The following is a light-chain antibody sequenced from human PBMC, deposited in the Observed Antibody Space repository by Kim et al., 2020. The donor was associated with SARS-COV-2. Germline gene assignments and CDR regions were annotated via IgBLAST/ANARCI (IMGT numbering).Light chain of an antibody. J-gene: IGLJ2*01. Sequence: PGGTVTLTCESSTGAVTSGHFPDWFQQKPGQAPRTLIYDTGNRHSWTPARFSGSLLGGKAALTLSAAQAEDEADYYCLLSYSDSRVFGGGTQLTVL. V-gene: IGLV7-46*01. CDR2: DTG. CDR3: LLSYSDSRV. CDR1: TGAVTSGHF.